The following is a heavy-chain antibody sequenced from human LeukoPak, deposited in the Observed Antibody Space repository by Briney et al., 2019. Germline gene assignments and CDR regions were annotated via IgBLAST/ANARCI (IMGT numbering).Heavy chain of an antibody. J-gene: IGHJ4*02. Sequence: GGSLRLSGAGSRFTFSDHYMDWVRQAPGKGLEWVGRTRNKANSHTTEYAASVKGRFTISRDDSKNSLYLQMNSLKTEDTAVYYCARGEVGYCSSTTCYGFDYWGQGTLVTVSS. CDR1: RFTFSDHY. D-gene: IGHD2-2*01. CDR3: ARGEVGYCSSTTCYGFDY. CDR2: TRNKANSHTT. V-gene: IGHV3-72*01.